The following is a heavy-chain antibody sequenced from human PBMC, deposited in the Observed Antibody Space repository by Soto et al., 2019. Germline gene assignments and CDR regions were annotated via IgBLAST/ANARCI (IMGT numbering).Heavy chain of an antibody. V-gene: IGHV3-23*01. Sequence: PGGSLRLSCAASGFTFSSYWMHWVRQAPGKGLEWVSPISGSGGNTCYADSVKGRFTISRDNSKNTLYLQMNSLRAEDTAVYYCAKSITARPFDYWGQGALVTVSS. CDR1: GFTFSSYW. J-gene: IGHJ4*02. CDR2: ISGSGGNT. CDR3: AKSITARPFDY. D-gene: IGHD6-6*01.